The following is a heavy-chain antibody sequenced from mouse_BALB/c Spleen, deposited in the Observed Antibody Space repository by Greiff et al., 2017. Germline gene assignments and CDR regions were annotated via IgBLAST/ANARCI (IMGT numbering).Heavy chain of an antibody. Sequence: DVKLQESGAELVKPGASVKLSCTASGFNIKDTYMHWVKQRPEQGLEWIGRIDPANGNTKYDPKFQGKATITADTSSNTAYLQLSSLTSEDTAVYYCAVIRRKRDYYAMDYWGQGTSVTVSS. CDR2: IDPANGNT. J-gene: IGHJ4*01. CDR1: GFNIKDTY. D-gene: IGHD2-12*01. CDR3: AVIRRKRDYYAMDY. V-gene: IGHV14-3*02.